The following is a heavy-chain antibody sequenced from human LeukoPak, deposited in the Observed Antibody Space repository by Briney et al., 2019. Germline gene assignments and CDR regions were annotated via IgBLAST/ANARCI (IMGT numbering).Heavy chain of an antibody. CDR2: IYHSGST. CDR3: ARLYRLRFGEYPRYYYYYMDV. V-gene: IGHV4-4*02. D-gene: IGHD3-10*01. CDR1: GGSISSSNW. Sequence: PSETLSLTCAVSGGSISSSNWWSWVRQPLGKGLEWIGEIYHSGSTNYNPSLKSRVTISVDKSKNQFSLKLSSVTAADTAVCYCARLYRLRFGEYPRYYYYYMDVWGKGTTVTVSS. J-gene: IGHJ6*03.